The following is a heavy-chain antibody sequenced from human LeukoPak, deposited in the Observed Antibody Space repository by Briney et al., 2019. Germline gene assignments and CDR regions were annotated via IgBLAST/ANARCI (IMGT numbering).Heavy chain of an antibody. CDR2: ISGGGETT. CDR1: GFTFTSYA. CDR3: ARSAYSSGWYRFAIDY. J-gene: IGHJ4*02. D-gene: IGHD6-19*01. V-gene: IGHV3-23*01. Sequence: GGSLRLSCAASGFTFTSYAMSWVRQAPGKGLEWVSAISGGGETTDYADSVKGRFTISRDNSEKTLYLQMNSLRADDTALYYCARSAYSSGWYRFAIDYWGQGTLVVVSS.